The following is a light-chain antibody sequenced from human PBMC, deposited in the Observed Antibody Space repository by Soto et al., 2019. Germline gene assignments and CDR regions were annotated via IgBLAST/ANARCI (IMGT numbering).Light chain of an antibody. CDR3: QQYGSSGT. Sequence: EIVMTQSPATLSVSPGERATLSCRASQSVSSNLAWYQQKPGQAPRLLIYGASTRATAIPARFSGSGSGTDFTLTISRLEPEDFAVYYCQQYGSSGTFGQGTKVDIK. J-gene: IGKJ1*01. CDR2: GAS. CDR1: QSVSSN. V-gene: IGKV3-15*01.